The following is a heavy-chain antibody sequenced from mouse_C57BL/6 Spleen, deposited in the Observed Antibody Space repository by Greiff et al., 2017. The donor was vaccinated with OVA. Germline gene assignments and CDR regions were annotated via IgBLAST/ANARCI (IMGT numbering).Heavy chain of an antibody. D-gene: IGHD2-5*01. Sequence: EVQRVESGPELVKPGASVKMSCKASGYTFTDYNMHWVKQSHGQSLEWIGYINPNNGGTSYNQKFKGKATLTVNKSSSTAYMELRSLTSEDSAVYYCAIYSNYHFDYWGKGTTLTVSS. CDR1: GYTFTDYN. CDR2: INPNNGGT. CDR3: AIYSNYHFDY. V-gene: IGHV1-22*01. J-gene: IGHJ2*01.